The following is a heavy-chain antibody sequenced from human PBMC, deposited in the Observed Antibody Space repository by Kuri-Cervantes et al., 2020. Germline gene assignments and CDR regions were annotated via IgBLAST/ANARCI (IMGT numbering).Heavy chain of an antibody. CDR2: IYYSGST. CDR3: ARHADTAMDYFDY. J-gene: IGHJ4*02. CDR1: GGSFSGYY. D-gene: IGHD5-18*01. Sequence: SETLSLTCAAYGGSFSGYYWSWVRQPPGKGLEWTGYIYYSGSTNYNPSLKSRVTISVDTSKNQFSLKLSSVTAADTAVYYCARHADTAMDYFDYWGQGTLVTVSS. V-gene: IGHV4-59*01.